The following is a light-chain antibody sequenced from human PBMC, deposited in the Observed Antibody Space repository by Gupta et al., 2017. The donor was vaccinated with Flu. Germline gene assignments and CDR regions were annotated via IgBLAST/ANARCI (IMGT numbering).Light chain of an antibody. Sequence: QTVVTQEPSFSVSPGGTVTLTCGLTSGSVATSHHPSWYRQTPGQAPRRLIYGTHSRSSGVPGRFSGSIVGDRAALTITGAETEDECFYYCVVYLGSGVWVFGGGTKVTVL. CDR2: GTH. CDR1: SGSVATSHH. CDR3: VVYLGSGVWV. V-gene: IGLV8-61*01. J-gene: IGLJ3*02.